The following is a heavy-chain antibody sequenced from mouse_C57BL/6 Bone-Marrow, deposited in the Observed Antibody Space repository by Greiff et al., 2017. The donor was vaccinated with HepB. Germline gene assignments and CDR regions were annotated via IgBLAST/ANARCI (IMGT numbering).Heavy chain of an antibody. J-gene: IGHJ3*01. CDR2: INSDGGST. D-gene: IGHD2-2*01. V-gene: IGHV5-2*01. CDR1: EYEFPSHD. CDR3: ARHGGYDGSFAY. Sequence: DVMLVESGGGLVQPGESLKLSCESNEYEFPSHDMSWVRKTPEKRLELVAAINSDGGSTYYPDTMERRFIISRDNTKKTLYLQMSSRRSEDTALYYCARHGGYDGSFAYWGQGTLVTVSA.